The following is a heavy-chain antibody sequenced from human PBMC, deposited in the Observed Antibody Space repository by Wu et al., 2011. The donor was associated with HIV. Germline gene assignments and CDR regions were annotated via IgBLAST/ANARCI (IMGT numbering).Heavy chain of an antibody. CDR1: GDTFSTYG. D-gene: IGHD2-21*01. CDR2: IIPILGTV. V-gene: IGHV1-69*14. J-gene: IGHJ4*02. CDR3: ARDLGGDEDY. Sequence: QVQLVQSGAEVKKPGSSVEVSCKASGDTFSTYGINWVRQAPGQGLEWMGGIIPILGTVKYAQKFQGRVTITADKSTSTAYMELSSLRSEDTAIYYCARDLGGDEDYWGQGTLVTVSS.